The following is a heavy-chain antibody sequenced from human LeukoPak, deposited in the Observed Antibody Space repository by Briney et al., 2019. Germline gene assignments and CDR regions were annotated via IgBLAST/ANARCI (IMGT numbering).Heavy chain of an antibody. CDR1: GYTFTSYD. CDR3: ARQRYFDYLIDY. D-gene: IGHD3-9*01. J-gene: IGHJ4*02. V-gene: IGHV1-8*01. Sequence: GASVKVSCKASGYTFTSYDINWVRQATGQGLEWMGWMNPNSGNTGYAQKFQGRVTMTRDTSISTAYMELSSLRSEDTAVYYCARQRYFDYLIDYWGQGTLVTVFS. CDR2: MNPNSGNT.